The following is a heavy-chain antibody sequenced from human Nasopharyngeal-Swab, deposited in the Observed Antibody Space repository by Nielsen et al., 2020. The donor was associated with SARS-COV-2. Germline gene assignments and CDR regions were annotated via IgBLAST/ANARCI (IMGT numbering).Heavy chain of an antibody. Sequence: GGSLRLSCAASGFTFSSYWMSWVRQAPGKGLEWVANIKQDGSEKYYVDSVKSRFTISRDNAKNSLYLQMNSLRAEDTAVYYCARRTSNPYYYYYYMDVWGKGTTVTVSS. J-gene: IGHJ6*03. CDR1: GFTFSSYW. CDR2: IKQDGSEK. D-gene: IGHD4-11*01. V-gene: IGHV3-7*01. CDR3: ARRTSNPYYYYYYMDV.